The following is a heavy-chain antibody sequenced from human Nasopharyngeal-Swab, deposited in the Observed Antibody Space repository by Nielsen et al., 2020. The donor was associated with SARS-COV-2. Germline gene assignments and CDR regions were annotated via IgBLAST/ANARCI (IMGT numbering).Heavy chain of an antibody. CDR1: GGTFSSYA. Sequence: SVKVSCKASGGTFSSYAISWVRQAPGQGLEWMGGIIPIFGTANYAQKFQGRVTITADESTSTAYMELSSLRSEDTAVYYCASPEGELQWEEFGYWGQGTLVTVSS. D-gene: IGHD5-24*01. J-gene: IGHJ4*02. CDR2: IIPIFGTA. CDR3: ASPEGELQWEEFGY. V-gene: IGHV1-69*13.